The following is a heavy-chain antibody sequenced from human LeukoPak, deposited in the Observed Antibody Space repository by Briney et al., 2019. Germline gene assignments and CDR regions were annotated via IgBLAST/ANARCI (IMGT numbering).Heavy chain of an antibody. CDR1: GFHLRCHL. D-gene: IGHD6-13*01. CDR2: INSDGSST. Sequence: GFLKTSFATPGFHLRCHLMPLVRPTPGKGLVWVSRINSDGSSTSYADSVKGRFTISRDNAKNTLYLQMNSLRAEDTAVYYCARDLIGSSFDYWGQGTLVTVSS. J-gene: IGHJ4*02. V-gene: IGHV3-74*01. CDR3: ARDLIGSSFDY.